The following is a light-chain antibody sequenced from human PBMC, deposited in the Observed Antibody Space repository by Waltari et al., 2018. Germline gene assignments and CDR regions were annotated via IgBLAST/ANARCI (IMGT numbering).Light chain of an antibody. Sequence: QSALTPPASVSGSPGQSITISCTGTSSHVRGYNYASWYQQHPGKAPKLMIYEVSNRPSGVSNRFSGSKSGNTASLTISGLQAEDEADYYCSSYTSSSTLHVVFGGGTKLTVL. CDR1: SSHVRGYNY. V-gene: IGLV2-14*01. CDR2: EVS. CDR3: SSYTSSSTLHVV. J-gene: IGLJ2*01.